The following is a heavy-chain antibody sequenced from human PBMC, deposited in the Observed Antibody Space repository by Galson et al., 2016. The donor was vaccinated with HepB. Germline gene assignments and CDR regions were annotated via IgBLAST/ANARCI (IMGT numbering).Heavy chain of an antibody. CDR1: GASITSGTYY. CDR3: ARIPYFYDNDDSIGFDY. CDR2: IQYRGDI. D-gene: IGHD3-22*01. Sequence: TLSLTCSVSGASITSGTYYWTWIRLHPGRGLEWIGYIQYRGDIHYNPSLESRVFMSIDMSKDRVSLRLGSVTAADTAVYYCARIPYFYDNDDSIGFDYWGLGILVTVSA. J-gene: IGHJ4*02. V-gene: IGHV4-31*03.